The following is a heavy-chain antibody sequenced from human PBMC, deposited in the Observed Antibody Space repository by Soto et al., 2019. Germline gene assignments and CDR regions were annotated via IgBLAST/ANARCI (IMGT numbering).Heavy chain of an antibody. CDR3: AKDESNSNPLYYFDY. CDR2: ISATSSNT. J-gene: IGHJ4*02. V-gene: IGHV3-23*01. Sequence: GGSLRLSCVASGFTFSIYAMTWVRQAPGKGLEWVSSISATSSNTYYADSVKGRFTISRDNSKNTLFLHMNSLRAEDTALYYCAKDESNSNPLYYFDYWGQGTLVTVSS. CDR1: GFTFSIYA. D-gene: IGHD3-22*01.